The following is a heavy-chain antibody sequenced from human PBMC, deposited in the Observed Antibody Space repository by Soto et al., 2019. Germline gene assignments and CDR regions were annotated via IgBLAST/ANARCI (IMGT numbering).Heavy chain of an antibody. CDR3: ARDRSLWGVTQPDY. Sequence: GASVKVSCKTSGYTFAKYGISWVRQAPGQGLEWIGWVSPYNANTNHAQKFQGRVTMTTDTSTSTAYMELSGLRSDDTAVYYCARDRSLWGVTQPDYWGQGTLVTVSS. V-gene: IGHV1-18*04. D-gene: IGHD3-10*01. CDR1: GYTFAKYG. CDR2: VSPYNANT. J-gene: IGHJ4*02.